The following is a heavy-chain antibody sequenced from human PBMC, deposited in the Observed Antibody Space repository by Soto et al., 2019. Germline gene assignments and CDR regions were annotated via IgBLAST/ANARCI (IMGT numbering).Heavy chain of an antibody. D-gene: IGHD1-1*01. Sequence: QVQLVQSGAEVKKPGSSVKVSCKASGGTFSSYAISWVRQAPGQGLEWMGGIIPIFGTANYAQKFQGRVTITADESTSTAYMELRSLRSEDTAVYYCVLYTNWNLNWFDPWGQGTLVTVSS. CDR1: GGTFSSYA. CDR3: VLYTNWNLNWFDP. J-gene: IGHJ5*02. CDR2: IIPIFGTA. V-gene: IGHV1-69*01.